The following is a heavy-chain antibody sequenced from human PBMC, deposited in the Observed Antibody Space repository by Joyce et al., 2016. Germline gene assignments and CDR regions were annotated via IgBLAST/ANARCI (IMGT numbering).Heavy chain of an antibody. V-gene: IGHV3-33*06. CDR3: AKNSGGSGSYYLDY. J-gene: IGHJ4*02. Sequence: QVQLVESGGGVIQPGRSLRLSCAASGFIFRNYDMHWVRQAPGKGLEWVAVIWFDGNNKYYADSVKGRFTISRDNFKNMLFLQMNSLRAEDTAVYYCAKNSGGSGSYYLDYWGQGTLVVVSS. CDR2: IWFDGNNK. CDR1: GFIFRNYD. D-gene: IGHD2-15*01.